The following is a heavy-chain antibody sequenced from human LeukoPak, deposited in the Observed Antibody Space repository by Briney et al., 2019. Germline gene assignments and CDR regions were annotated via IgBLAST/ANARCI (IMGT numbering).Heavy chain of an antibody. V-gene: IGHV3-21*01. J-gene: IGHJ4*02. Sequence: GGSLRLSCAASGFTFSSYSMNWVRQAPGKGLEWVSSISSSSSYIYYADSVKGRFTISRDNAKNSLYLQMNSLRAEDTAVYYCARLEGVEWLGKIYWGQGTLVTVSS. CDR1: GFTFSSYS. CDR3: ARLEGVEWLGKIY. D-gene: IGHD6-19*01. CDR2: ISSSSSYI.